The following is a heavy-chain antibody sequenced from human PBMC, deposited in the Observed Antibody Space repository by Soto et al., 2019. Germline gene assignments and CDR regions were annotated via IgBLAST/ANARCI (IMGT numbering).Heavy chain of an antibody. CDR2: VYYSGST. J-gene: IGHJ5*02. D-gene: IGHD2-21*01. Sequence: SETLSLTCTVSGGSISSDYWSWIRQPPGKGLEWIGYVYYSGSTKYNPALKSRVTISVDTSKNQCSLKVSSVTAADTAVYYCAGRRGRHRDQNWFDPWGQGTLVTVSS. V-gene: IGHV4-59*01. CDR3: AGRRGRHRDQNWFDP. CDR1: GGSISSDY.